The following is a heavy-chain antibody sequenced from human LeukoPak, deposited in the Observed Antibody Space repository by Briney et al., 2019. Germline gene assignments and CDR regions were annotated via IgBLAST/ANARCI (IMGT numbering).Heavy chain of an antibody. CDR3: ARGVAYCGGDCYSAADY. CDR2: IIPIFGTA. V-gene: IGHV1-69*05. J-gene: IGHJ4*02. D-gene: IGHD2-21*02. Sequence: SVTVSCKASGGTFSSYAISWVRQAPGQGLEWMGGIIPIFGTANYAQKFQGRVTITTDESTSTAYMELSSLRSEDTAVYYCARGVAYCGGDCYSAADYWGQGTLVTVSS. CDR1: GGTFSSYA.